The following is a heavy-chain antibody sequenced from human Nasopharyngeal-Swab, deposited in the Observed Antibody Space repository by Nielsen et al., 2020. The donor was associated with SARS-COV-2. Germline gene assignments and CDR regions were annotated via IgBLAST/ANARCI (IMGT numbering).Heavy chain of an antibody. J-gene: IGHJ2*01. V-gene: IGHV4-59*01. D-gene: IGHD3-3*01. CDR3: ARETGDFGSYWYFDL. CDR2: IYYSGST. CDR1: GVSISSYY. Sequence: GSLRLSCTVSGVSISSYYWGWIRQPPGKGLEWIGYIYYSGSTNYNPSLKSRVTISVDTSKNQFSLKLSSVTAADTAVYYCARETGDFGSYWYFDLWGRGTLVTVSS.